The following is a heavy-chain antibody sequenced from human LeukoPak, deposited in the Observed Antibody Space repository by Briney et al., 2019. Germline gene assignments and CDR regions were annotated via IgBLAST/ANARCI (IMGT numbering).Heavy chain of an antibody. J-gene: IGHJ4*02. V-gene: IGHV3-23*01. CDR1: GFTFSSYG. CDR2: ISGGAYNS. Sequence: GGSLRLSCAASGFTFSSYGVSWVRQAPGKGLEWVSTISGGAYNSYYADSVKGRFTISRDNSANTLYLQMSSLRAEDTALYYCAKHSGSYFIYYVDSWGQGTLVTVSS. CDR3: AKHSGSYFIYYVDS. D-gene: IGHD1-26*01.